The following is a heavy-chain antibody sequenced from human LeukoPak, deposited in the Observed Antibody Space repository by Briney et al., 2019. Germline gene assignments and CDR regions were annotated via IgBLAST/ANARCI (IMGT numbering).Heavy chain of an antibody. CDR1: GYTFTSYG. CDR2: ISAYNGNT. D-gene: IGHD3-22*01. J-gene: IGHJ4*02. V-gene: IGHV1-18*01. Sequence: ASVKVSCKASGYTFTSYGISWVRQAPGQGLEWMGWISAYNGNTNYAQKLQGRVTMTTDTSTSTAYMELRSLRSDDTAVYYCARVKWPFPDYYDSSGYYLKSGRLFALDYWGQGTLVTVSS. CDR3: ARVKWPFPDYYDSSGYYLKSGRLFALDY.